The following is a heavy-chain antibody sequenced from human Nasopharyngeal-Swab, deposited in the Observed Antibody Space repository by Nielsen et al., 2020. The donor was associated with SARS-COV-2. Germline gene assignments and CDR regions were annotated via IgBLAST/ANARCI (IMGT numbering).Heavy chain of an antibody. D-gene: IGHD3/OR15-3a*01. V-gene: IGHV1-8*01. Sequence: ASVKVSCKCSGYSFNRNDINWVRQAPGQGLEWMGWMNPKSGEAGYEQKFQGRVTMTRNTATATAYMELSGLRHEDTAVYYCARGAFGLDHSWFDPWGQGTLVTVSS. CDR3: ARGAFGLDHSWFDP. J-gene: IGHJ5*01. CDR2: MNPKSGEA. CDR1: GYSFNRND.